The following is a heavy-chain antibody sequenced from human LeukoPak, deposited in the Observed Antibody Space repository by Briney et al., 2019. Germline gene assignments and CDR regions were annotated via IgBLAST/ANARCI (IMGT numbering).Heavy chain of an antibody. Sequence: GESLRLSCAASGFTFSSRWMGWVRQAPGEGLEWVANIKNDGSTQCYVGSVRGRFTISRDNARNSLFLQMNSLRAEDTAVYYCAKHGDYSFEDWGQGTLVTVSS. J-gene: IGHJ4*02. CDR1: GFTFSSRW. CDR2: IKNDGSTQ. V-gene: IGHV3-7*01. CDR3: AKHGDYSFED. D-gene: IGHD4-17*01.